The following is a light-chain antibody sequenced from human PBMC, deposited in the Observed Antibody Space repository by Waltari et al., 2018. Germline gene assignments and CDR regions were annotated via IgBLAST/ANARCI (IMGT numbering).Light chain of an antibody. CDR1: SSAVGISPH. Sequence: SALTQPSSLSGSPGPSITISCTAISSAVGISPHPSWYQRHPGGAPKLLIYEVSKRPSGVSTRFSGSKSGKTASLTISGLQAEDEAEYYCCAFAGRGFYVFGTGTRVTVL. CDR3: CAFAGRGFYV. CDR2: EVS. V-gene: IGLV2-23*02. J-gene: IGLJ1*01.